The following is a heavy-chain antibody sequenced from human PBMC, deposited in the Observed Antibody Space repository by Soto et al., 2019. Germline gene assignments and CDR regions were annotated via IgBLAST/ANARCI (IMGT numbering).Heavy chain of an antibody. Sequence: SVKVSCKASGGTFSSYAISWVRQAPGQGLEWMGGIIPIFGTANYAQKFQGRVTITADESTSTAYMELSSLRSEDTAVYYCARGHSLLPLAFDYWGQGTLVTVSS. CDR3: ARGHSLLPLAFDY. CDR2: IIPIFGTA. D-gene: IGHD2-15*01. CDR1: GGTFSSYA. J-gene: IGHJ4*02. V-gene: IGHV1-69*13.